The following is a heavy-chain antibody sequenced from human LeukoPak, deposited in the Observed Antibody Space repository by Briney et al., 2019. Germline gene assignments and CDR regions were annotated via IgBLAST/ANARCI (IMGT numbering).Heavy chain of an antibody. CDR3: ARDTPPNALDY. Sequence: SETLSLTCTVSGGSISSYYWSWIRQPPGKGLEWIGYIYYRGTTKYNPSLKSRVTISVDTSKNQLSLKLNSVTAADTAVYYCARDTPPNALDYWGQGTPVTVSS. J-gene: IGHJ4*02. D-gene: IGHD2-2*01. CDR2: IYYRGTT. V-gene: IGHV4-59*01. CDR1: GGSISSYY.